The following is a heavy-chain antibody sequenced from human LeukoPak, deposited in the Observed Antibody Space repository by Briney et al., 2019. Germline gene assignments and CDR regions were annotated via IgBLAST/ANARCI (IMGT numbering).Heavy chain of an antibody. CDR2: ISSSSSYI. D-gene: IGHD6-13*01. CDR1: GFTFSSYS. CDR3: ARGIRAAAGKAVDV. J-gene: IGHJ6*04. V-gene: IGHV3-21*01. Sequence: GGSLRLSCAASGFTFSSYSMNWVRQAPGKGLEWVSSISSSSSYIYYADSVKGRFTIYRDNAKNSLYLQMSSLRAEDTAVYYCARGIRAAAGKAVDVWGKGTTVTVSS.